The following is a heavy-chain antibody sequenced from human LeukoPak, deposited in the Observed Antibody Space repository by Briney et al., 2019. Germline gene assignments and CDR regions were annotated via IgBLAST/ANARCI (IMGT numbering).Heavy chain of an antibody. J-gene: IGHJ4*02. D-gene: IGHD4-17*01. V-gene: IGHV3-7*05. CDR2: IKQDGSEK. Sequence: GGSLRVSCAASGFSLGTYWMSWVRQAPGKGLEGVANIKQDGSEKHYGDSVRGRFTISRDNAKNELYLQMHSLRVEDTAVYYCVREYGDYQAPFDYWGQGTLVTVSS. CDR1: GFSLGTYW. CDR3: VREYGDYQAPFDY.